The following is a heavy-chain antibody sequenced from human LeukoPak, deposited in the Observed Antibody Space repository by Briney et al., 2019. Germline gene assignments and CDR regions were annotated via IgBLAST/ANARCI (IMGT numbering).Heavy chain of an antibody. CDR3: ARAWVIARLGDAFDI. CDR2: MNPNSGNT. Sequence: ASVTVSCKASGYTFPSYDINWVRQATGQGLEWMGWMNPNSGNTGSAQKFQDRVTMTSNTSISTAYMELSSLRSEDTAVYYCARAWVIARLGDAFDIWGQGTMVTVSS. V-gene: IGHV1-8*01. J-gene: IGHJ3*02. D-gene: IGHD2-21*01. CDR1: GYTFPSYD.